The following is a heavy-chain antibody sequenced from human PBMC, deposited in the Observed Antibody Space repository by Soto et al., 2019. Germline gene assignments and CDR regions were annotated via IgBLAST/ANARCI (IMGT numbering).Heavy chain of an antibody. CDR3: ARDPGYYYYGMDV. J-gene: IGHJ6*02. Sequence: ASVKVSCKASGYTFINYYIHWVRQAPGQGLEWMGIINPNGGSTTYAQNFHGRVTMTRDTSTSTVYMELNSLRSEDTAVYYCARDPGYYYYGMDVWGQGTTVTVSS. V-gene: IGHV1-46*01. CDR1: GYTFINYY. CDR2: INPNGGST.